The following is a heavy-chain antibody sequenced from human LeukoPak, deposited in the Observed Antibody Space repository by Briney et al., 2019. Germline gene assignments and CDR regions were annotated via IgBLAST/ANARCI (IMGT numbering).Heavy chain of an antibody. CDR1: GFTFSYYG. D-gene: IGHD6-13*01. CDR3: AKESHSSGYGAYFDY. Sequence: PGGSLGLSCAASGFTFSYYGMQWVRQAPGKGLKWVAVISYDGSTKYYADSVKGRFTISRDNSKNTLYLQMNSLRAEDTAVFYCAKESHSSGYGAYFDYWGQGTLVTVYS. CDR2: ISYDGSTK. J-gene: IGHJ4*02. V-gene: IGHV3-30*18.